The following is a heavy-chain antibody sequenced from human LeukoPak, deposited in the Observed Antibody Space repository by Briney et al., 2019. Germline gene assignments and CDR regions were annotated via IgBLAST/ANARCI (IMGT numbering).Heavy chain of an antibody. CDR2: ISYDGSNK. D-gene: IGHD2-2*01. CDR3: AKDCSSTSCYMDV. CDR1: GFTFSSYA. Sequence: GRSLRLSCAASGFTFSSYAMHWVRQAPGKGLEWVAVISYDGSNKYYADSVKGRFTISRDNSKNTLYLQMNSLRAEDTAVYYCAKDCSSTSCYMDVWGKGTTVTVSS. V-gene: IGHV3-30*04. J-gene: IGHJ6*03.